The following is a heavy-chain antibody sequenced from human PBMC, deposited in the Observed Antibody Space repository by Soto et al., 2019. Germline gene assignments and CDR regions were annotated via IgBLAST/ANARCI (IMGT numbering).Heavy chain of an antibody. V-gene: IGHV4-31*03. CDR3: ASLSSTRILAY. J-gene: IGHJ4*02. D-gene: IGHD2-15*01. Sequence: SETLSLTCTVSGGSISSGGYYWCWIRQHPGKGLEWIGYIYYSGSTYYNPSLKSRVTISVDTSKNQFSLKLSSVTAADTAVYYCASLSSTRILAYWGQGTLVTVSS. CDR2: IYYSGST. CDR1: GGSISSGGYY.